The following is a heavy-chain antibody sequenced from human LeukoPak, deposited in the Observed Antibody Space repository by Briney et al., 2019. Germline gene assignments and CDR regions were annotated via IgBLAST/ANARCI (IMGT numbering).Heavy chain of an antibody. D-gene: IGHD2-21*02. CDR2: ISGSGGST. Sequence: GGSLRLSCAASGFTFSSYAMSWVRQAPGKGLEWVSAISGSGGSTYYADSVKGRFTISRDNSKNTLYLQMNSLRAEDTAVYYCAKDGGLAYCGGDCYAYYFDYWGQGTLVTVSS. J-gene: IGHJ4*02. V-gene: IGHV3-23*01. CDR1: GFTFSSYA. CDR3: AKDGGLAYCGGDCYAYYFDY.